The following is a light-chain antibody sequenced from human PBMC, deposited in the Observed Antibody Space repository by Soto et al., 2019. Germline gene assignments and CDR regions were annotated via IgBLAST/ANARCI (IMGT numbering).Light chain of an antibody. V-gene: IGKV3-20*01. CDR1: QTVSSSY. Sequence: ESMLTQTKDTLSFSPGERASRSCRASQTVSSSYLGWYQHKPGQAPRLLIYGASSRATGIPDRFSGSGSGTEFTLTISSLQPDDFATYYCQQYKIYFQTFGQGTKVDI. CDR3: QQYKIYFQT. J-gene: IGKJ1*01. CDR2: GAS.